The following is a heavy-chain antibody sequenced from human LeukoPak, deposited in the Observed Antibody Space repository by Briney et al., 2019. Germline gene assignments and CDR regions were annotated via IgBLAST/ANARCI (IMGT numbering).Heavy chain of an antibody. D-gene: IGHD4-17*01. CDR1: GFTVSSNY. J-gene: IGHJ6*02. V-gene: IGHV3-66*01. Sequence: GGSLRLSCAASGFTVSSNYMSWVRQAPRKGLEWVSVIYSGGSTYYADSVKGRFTISRDNSKNTLYLQMNSLRAEDTAVYYCARVPRRLGDYRNYYYGMDVWGQGTTVTVSS. CDR2: IYSGGST. CDR3: ARVPRRLGDYRNYYYGMDV.